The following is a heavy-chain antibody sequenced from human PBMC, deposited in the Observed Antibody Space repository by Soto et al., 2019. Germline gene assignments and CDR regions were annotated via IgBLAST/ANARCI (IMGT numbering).Heavy chain of an antibody. D-gene: IGHD6-13*01. Sequence: PSDTLSLTCAIYGGTFSGYYWRWIRQPPGKGLEWIVEINHSGSTKYNPSLTSRVTISVDMSKIQFSLKLSSVTAADRDVYYCARRSGLAAAGTNWFDPWGQGTLVTVAS. CDR1: GGTFSGYY. J-gene: IGHJ5*02. CDR2: INHSGST. V-gene: IGHV4-34*01. CDR3: ARRSGLAAAGTNWFDP.